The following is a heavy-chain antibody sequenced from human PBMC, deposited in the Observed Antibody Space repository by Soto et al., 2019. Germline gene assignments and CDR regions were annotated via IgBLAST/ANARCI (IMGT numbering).Heavy chain of an antibody. CDR3: AGDKCSGGSCYYYYMDV. Sequence: GGSLRLSCAASGFTVSSNYMSWVRQAPGKGLEWVSVIYSGGSTYYADSVKGRFTISRDNSKNTLYLQMNSLRAEDTAVYYCAGDKCSGGSCYYYYMDVWGKGTTVTVSS. CDR2: IYSGGST. CDR1: GFTVSSNY. V-gene: IGHV3-66*01. J-gene: IGHJ6*03. D-gene: IGHD2-15*01.